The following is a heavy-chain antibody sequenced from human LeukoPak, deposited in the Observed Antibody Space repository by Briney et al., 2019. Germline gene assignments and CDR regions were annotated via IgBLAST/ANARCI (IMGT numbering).Heavy chain of an antibody. CDR2: INHSGST. CDR3: ARVGAPATLHY. D-gene: IGHD1-1*01. CDR1: GGSFSGYY. V-gene: IGHV4-34*01. Sequence: SETLSLTCAVYGGSFSGYYWSWIRQPPGKGLEWIGEINHSGSTNYNPSLKSRVTISVDKYNNQFSLKLSSVTAADTAVYYCARVGAPATLHYWGQGTLVTVSS. J-gene: IGHJ4*02.